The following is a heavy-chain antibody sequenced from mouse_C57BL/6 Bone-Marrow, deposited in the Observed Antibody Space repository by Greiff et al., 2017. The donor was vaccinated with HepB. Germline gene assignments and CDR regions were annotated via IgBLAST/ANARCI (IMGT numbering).Heavy chain of an antibody. Sequence: VQLKESGPGLVKPSQSLSLTCSVSGYSITSGYYWYWIRQIPGNQLEWMGLISYDGSNNYNPSLKNRISITRDTSKNQFFLKLNTVTTEDTATYYCARDNYSFYFDVWGTGTTVTVSS. CDR2: ISYDGSN. CDR3: ARDNYSFYFDV. CDR1: GYSITSGYY. J-gene: IGHJ1*03. V-gene: IGHV3-6*01. D-gene: IGHD2-12*01.